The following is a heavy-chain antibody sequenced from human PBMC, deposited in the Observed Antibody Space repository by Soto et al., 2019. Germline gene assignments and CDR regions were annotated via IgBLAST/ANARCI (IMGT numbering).Heavy chain of an antibody. V-gene: IGHV3-23*01. CDR1: GVTFSNYA. Sequence: GESLRLSXAASGVTFSNYAMTWVRQAPGRGLEWVSAISYSGVSTYYADSVKGRFTISRDNSKNTLYLQMNSLRAEDTAVYYCAKELVEMKDYFFDCWGQGTLVTVSS. CDR3: AKELVEMKDYFFDC. D-gene: IGHD6-6*01. J-gene: IGHJ4*02. CDR2: ISYSGVST.